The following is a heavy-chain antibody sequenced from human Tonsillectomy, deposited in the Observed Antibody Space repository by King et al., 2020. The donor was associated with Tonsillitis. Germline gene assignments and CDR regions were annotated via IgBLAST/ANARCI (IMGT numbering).Heavy chain of an antibody. CDR3: ASGSPKINGPSDAFDI. V-gene: IGHV3-21*01. CDR2: ISSSSSYI. CDR1: GFTFSSYS. Sequence: VQLVESGGGLVKPGGSLRLSCAASGFTFSSYSMNWVRQAPGKGLEWVSSISSSSSYIYYADSVKGRFTISRDNAKNSLYLQMNSLRAEDTAVYYCASGSPKINGPSDAFDIWGQGTTVTVSS. J-gene: IGHJ3*02. D-gene: IGHD2-8*01.